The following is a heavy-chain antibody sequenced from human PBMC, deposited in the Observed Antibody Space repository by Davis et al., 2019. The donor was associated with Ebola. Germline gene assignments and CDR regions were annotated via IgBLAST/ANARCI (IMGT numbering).Heavy chain of an antibody. J-gene: IGHJ4*01. CDR1: GYTFTSYG. CDR2: ISGYNGNT. CDR3: AQRDRFNMIFDY. D-gene: IGHD3-22*01. Sequence: ASVKVSCKASGYTFTSYGISWVRQAPGQGLEWMGWISGYNGNTNYAQKLQGRVTMTTDTSTSTAYMELRSLRSDDTAVDYCAQRDRFNMIFDYWGNGTLVTVSS. V-gene: IGHV1-18*01.